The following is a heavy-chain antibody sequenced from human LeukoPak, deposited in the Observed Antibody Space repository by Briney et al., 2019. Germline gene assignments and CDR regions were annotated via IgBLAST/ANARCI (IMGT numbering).Heavy chain of an antibody. V-gene: IGHV1-46*01. Sequence: ASVKVSCKASGYTFTSHYRHWVRQAPGQGLEWMGIINPSGGSTSYAQKFQGRVTMTRDTSTSTVYMKLSSPRSEDTAAYYCARGLGSSWYLERGEWYNWFDTWGQGTLVTVSS. CDR2: INPSGGST. D-gene: IGHD6-13*01. J-gene: IGHJ5*02. CDR1: GYTFTSHY. CDR3: ARGLGSSWYLERGEWYNWFDT.